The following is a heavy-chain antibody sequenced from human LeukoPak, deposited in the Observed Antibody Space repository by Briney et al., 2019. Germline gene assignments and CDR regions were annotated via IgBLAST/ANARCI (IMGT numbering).Heavy chain of an antibody. CDR2: INHSGST. D-gene: IGHD2-2*01. Sequence: PSETLSLTCTVSGGSISSYYWSWIRQPPGKGLEWIGEINHSGSTNYNPSLKSRVTISVDTSKNQFSLKLSSVTAADTAVYYCARRAYPFDYWGQGTLVTVSS. CDR3: ARRAYPFDY. J-gene: IGHJ4*02. CDR1: GGSISSYY. V-gene: IGHV4-34*01.